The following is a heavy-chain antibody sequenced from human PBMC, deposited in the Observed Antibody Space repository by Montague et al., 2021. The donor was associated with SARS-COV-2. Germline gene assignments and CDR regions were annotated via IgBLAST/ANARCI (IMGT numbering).Heavy chain of an antibody. J-gene: IGHJ6*02. V-gene: IGHV4-61*01. Sequence: SETLSLTCIVSGGSVSSCSYYWSWIRPPPGKGLEWIGYIYYSGSTNYNPSLKSRVTISVDTSKNPLALKLSSVTAADTAVYYCARDPWRITIFGVVTGYGMDVWGQGTPVTVSS. CDR3: ARDPWRITIFGVVTGYGMDV. D-gene: IGHD3-3*01. CDR2: IYYSGST. CDR1: GGSVSSCSYY.